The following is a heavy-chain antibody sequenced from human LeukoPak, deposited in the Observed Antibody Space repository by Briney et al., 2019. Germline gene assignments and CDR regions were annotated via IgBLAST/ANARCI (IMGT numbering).Heavy chain of an antibody. J-gene: IGHJ4*02. Sequence: SETLSLTCTVSGGSISSSSYYWGWIRQPPGKGLEWIGSIYHSGSTYYNPSLKSRVTISVGTSKNQFSLKLSSVTAADTAVYYCARGWGSGYYSFGYWGQGTLVTVSS. D-gene: IGHD3-22*01. CDR1: GGSISSSSYY. CDR2: IYHSGST. V-gene: IGHV4-39*01. CDR3: ARGWGSGYYSFGY.